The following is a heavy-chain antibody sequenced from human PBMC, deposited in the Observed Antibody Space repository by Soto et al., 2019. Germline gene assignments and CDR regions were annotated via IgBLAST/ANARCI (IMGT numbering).Heavy chain of an antibody. Sequence: QVQLVESGGGVVQPGRSLRLSCAASGFTFSSYGMHWVRQAPGKGLEWVAVISYDGSNKYYADSVKGRFTISRDNSKNTLYLQMNSLRAEDTAVYYCAKDRDGGAFDYWGQGTLVTVSS. D-gene: IGHD3-16*01. CDR1: GFTFSSYG. CDR3: AKDRDGGAFDY. V-gene: IGHV3-30*18. CDR2: ISYDGSNK. J-gene: IGHJ4*02.